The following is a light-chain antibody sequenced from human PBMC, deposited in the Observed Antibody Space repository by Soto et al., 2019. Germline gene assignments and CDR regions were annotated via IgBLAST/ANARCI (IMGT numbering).Light chain of an antibody. Sequence: QSALTQPRSVSGSPGQSVTISCTGTSSDVGAYKYVSWYQQHPGKAPKLMIHDVSKRPSGVPDRFSGSKSGNTASLTISGLQAEDEADYYCCSYAGSYTLVFGGGTKVTVL. CDR2: DVS. CDR1: SSDVGAYKY. V-gene: IGLV2-11*01. J-gene: IGLJ2*01. CDR3: CSYAGSYTLV.